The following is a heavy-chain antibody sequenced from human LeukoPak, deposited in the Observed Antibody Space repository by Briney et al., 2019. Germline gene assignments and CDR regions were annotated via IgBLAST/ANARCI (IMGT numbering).Heavy chain of an antibody. CDR2: IIPILGIA. D-gene: IGHD3-22*01. CDR3: ARVDDSSGHPRPD. CDR1: GGTFSSYA. V-gene: IGHV1-69*04. J-gene: IGHJ4*02. Sequence: SVKVSCKASGGTFSSYAISWVRQAPGQGLEWMGRIIPILGIANYAQKFQGRVTITADKSTSAAYMELSSLRSEDTAVYYCARVDDSSGHPRPDWGQGTLVTVSS.